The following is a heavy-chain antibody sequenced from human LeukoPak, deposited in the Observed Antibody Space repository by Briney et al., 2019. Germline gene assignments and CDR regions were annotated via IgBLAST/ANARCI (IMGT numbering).Heavy chain of an antibody. Sequence: ASVKVSCKASGYTFIKHWMHWVRQAPGQGLEWMGWINPNSGGTNYAQKFQGRVTMTRDTSISTAYMELSRLRSDDTAVYYCARDLNILTGYCPDYWGQGTLVTVSS. D-gene: IGHD3-9*01. CDR1: GYTFIKHW. CDR3: ARDLNILTGYCPDY. J-gene: IGHJ4*02. V-gene: IGHV1-2*02. CDR2: INPNSGGT.